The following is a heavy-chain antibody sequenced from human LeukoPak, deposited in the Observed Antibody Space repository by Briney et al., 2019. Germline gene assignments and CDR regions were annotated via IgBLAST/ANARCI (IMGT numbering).Heavy chain of an antibody. Sequence: PGGSLRLSCAASGFTFSSCEMNWVRQAPGKGLEWVSYISSSGSTIYYADSVKGRFTISRDNSKNTLYLQMNSLRAEDTAVYYCAKGGVVATTRTTNYFDYWGQGTLVTVSS. CDR3: AKGGVVATTRTTNYFDY. J-gene: IGHJ4*02. CDR1: GFTFSSCE. D-gene: IGHD5-12*01. V-gene: IGHV3-48*03. CDR2: ISSSGSTI.